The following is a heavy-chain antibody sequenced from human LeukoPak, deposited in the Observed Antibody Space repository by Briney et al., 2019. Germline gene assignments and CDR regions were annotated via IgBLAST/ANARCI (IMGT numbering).Heavy chain of an antibody. V-gene: IGHV4-34*01. J-gene: IGHJ4*02. D-gene: IGHD3-22*01. CDR3: ARGRYYDSSGYYSFDY. Sequence: KSSETLSLTCAVYGGSFSGYYWSWIRQPPGKGLEWIGEINHSGSTNYNPSLKSRVTISVDTSKNQFSLKLSSETAADTAVYYCARGRYYDSSGYYSFDYWGQGTLVTVSS. CDR1: GGSFSGYY. CDR2: INHSGST.